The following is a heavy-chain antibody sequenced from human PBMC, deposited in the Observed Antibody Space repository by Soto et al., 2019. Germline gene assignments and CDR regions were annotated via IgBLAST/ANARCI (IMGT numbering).Heavy chain of an antibody. CDR3: ARASRYFDWLSLQNYYYGMDV. V-gene: IGHV1-69*13. J-gene: IGHJ6*02. D-gene: IGHD3-9*01. CDR2: IIPIFGTA. Sequence: SVKVSCKASGGTFSSYAISWVRQAPGQGLEWMGGIIPIFGTANYAQKFQGRVTITADESTSTAYMELSSLRSEDTAVYYCARASRYFDWLSLQNYYYGMDVWGQGTTVTVS. CDR1: GGTFSSYA.